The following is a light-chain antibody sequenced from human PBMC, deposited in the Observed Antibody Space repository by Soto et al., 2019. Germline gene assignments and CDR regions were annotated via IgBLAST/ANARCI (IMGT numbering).Light chain of an antibody. CDR1: QSVGNN. CDR3: QRHRSCPFT. Sequence: EIVVTQSPATLSVSPGERATLSCRASQSVGNNFAWYQQKPGQAPRLLIFATSTRATGVPARFSGSGSGTEFTLTISSLQSEDFAVYYCQRHRSCPFTFGPGTKVDVK. V-gene: IGKV3-15*01. CDR2: ATS. J-gene: IGKJ3*01.